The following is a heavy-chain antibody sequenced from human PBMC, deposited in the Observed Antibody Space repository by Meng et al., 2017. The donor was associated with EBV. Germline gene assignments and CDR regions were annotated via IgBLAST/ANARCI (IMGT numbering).Heavy chain of an antibody. CDR1: GFSLSTSGVG. J-gene: IGHJ5*02. V-gene: IGHV2-5*02. CDR2: IYWDDDK. CDR3: AHRRDEYSSSWYGWFDP. D-gene: IGHD6-13*01. Sequence: QITVKESGPTLVKPTQTLTLTCTFSGFSLSTSGVGVGWIRQPPGKALEWLALIYWDDDKRYSPSLKSRLTITKDTSKNQVVLTMTNMDPVDTATYYCAHRRDEYSSSWYGWFDPWGQGTLVTASS.